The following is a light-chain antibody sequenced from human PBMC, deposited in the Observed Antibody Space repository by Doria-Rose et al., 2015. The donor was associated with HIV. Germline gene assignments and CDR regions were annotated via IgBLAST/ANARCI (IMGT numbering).Light chain of an antibody. J-gene: IGKJ1*01. V-gene: IGKV3-20*01. CDR1: QSFSSTY. CDR2: DGS. CDR3: HQYGTSWT. Sequence: TQSPGTLSLSPWERATLSCRASQSFSSTYLAWYQPKPGQSHSILIYDGSTRATGIPDRFSASGSGTDFTLTINRLEPEDFALYYCHQYGTSWTFGQGTKVEI.